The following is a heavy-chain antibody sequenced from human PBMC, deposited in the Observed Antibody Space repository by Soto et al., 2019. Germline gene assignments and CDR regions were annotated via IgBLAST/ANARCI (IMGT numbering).Heavy chain of an antibody. D-gene: IGHD1-1*01. J-gene: IGHJ4*02. CDR3: WRHDKTALPPLDS. V-gene: IGHV1-69*06. CDR1: GAGDTFSNYG. Sequence: QVHLAQSGAEVKSPGSAVKVSCKVSGAGDTFSNYGLNWVRQAPGQGLEWMGGTIPAFGTANYAQKFQGRVTITADTSTATAYMELSSLRSDDTAVYYCWRHDKTALPPLDSWGQGTLVSVSS. CDR2: TIPAFGTA.